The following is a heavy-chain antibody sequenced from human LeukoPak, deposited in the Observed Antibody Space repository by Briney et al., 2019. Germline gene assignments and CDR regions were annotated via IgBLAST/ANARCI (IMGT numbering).Heavy chain of an antibody. CDR2: VSYSGNA. Sequence: PSETLSLTCAVSGGSISSYSWTWIRQPPGKGLEWIGHVSYSGNANYNPSLKSRVTISVDTSKNHFSLKLSSVTAADTAVYYCARAGQGDFWSGLRYFDYWGQGTLVTVSS. CDR3: ARAGQGDFWSGLRYFDY. D-gene: IGHD3-3*01. CDR1: GGSISSYS. V-gene: IGHV4-59*01. J-gene: IGHJ4*02.